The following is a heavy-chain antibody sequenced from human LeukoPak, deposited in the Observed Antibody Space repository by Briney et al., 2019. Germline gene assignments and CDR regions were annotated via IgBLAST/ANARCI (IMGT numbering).Heavy chain of an antibody. J-gene: IGHJ4*02. Sequence: ASVKVSCKASGYTFTSYDINWVRQATGQGLEWMGCMNPNSGNTGYAQKFQGRVTMTRNTSISTAYMELSSLRSEDTAVYYCARGIPPYYDILTGYYTHDYWGQGTLVPVSS. D-gene: IGHD3-9*01. CDR1: GYTFTSYD. V-gene: IGHV1-8*01. CDR3: ARGIPPYYDILTGYYTHDY. CDR2: MNPNSGNT.